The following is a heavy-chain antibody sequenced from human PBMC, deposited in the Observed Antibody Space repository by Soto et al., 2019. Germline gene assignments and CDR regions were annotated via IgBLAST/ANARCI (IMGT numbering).Heavy chain of an antibody. D-gene: IGHD6-19*01. Sequence: QVQLVQSGAEVKKPGASVKVSCTASGYTYFSYGISWVRQAPGQGLEWLGWISAFNAKTNYAPKYQARVTQTTDASTSTAFMELRGLRSDDTAVYFCARDAIAGAGAFDYWGQGALVIVSS. CDR3: ARDAIAGAGAFDY. V-gene: IGHV1-18*04. CDR1: GYTYFSYG. J-gene: IGHJ4*02. CDR2: ISAFNAKT.